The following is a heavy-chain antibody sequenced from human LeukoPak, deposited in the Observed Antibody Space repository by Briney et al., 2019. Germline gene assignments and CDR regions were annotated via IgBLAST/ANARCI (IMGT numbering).Heavy chain of an antibody. V-gene: IGHV4-59*01. CDR2: IYYSGST. Sequence: PSETLSLTCTVSGGSISSYYWSWIRQPPGKGLEWIGYIYYSGSTNYNPSLKSRVTISVDTSKNQFSLKLSSVTAADTAVYYCARAKSGYSSGWVPYYFDYWGQGTLVTVSS. J-gene: IGHJ4*02. CDR1: GGSISSYY. CDR3: ARAKSGYSSGWVPYYFDY. D-gene: IGHD6-19*01.